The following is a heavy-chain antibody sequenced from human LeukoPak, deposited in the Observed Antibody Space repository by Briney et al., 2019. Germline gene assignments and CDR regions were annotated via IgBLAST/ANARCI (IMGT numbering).Heavy chain of an antibody. Sequence: GGSLRLSCAASGFTFSSSWLTWVRLAPGKGLEWVANINQDGTQKYYVDSVKGRFTISRDNAKNSLFLQMNSLRAEDTAVYYCARDHSWGQGTLVTVSS. CDR2: INQDGTQK. J-gene: IGHJ4*02. CDR1: GFTFSSSW. V-gene: IGHV3-7*04. CDR3: ARDHS.